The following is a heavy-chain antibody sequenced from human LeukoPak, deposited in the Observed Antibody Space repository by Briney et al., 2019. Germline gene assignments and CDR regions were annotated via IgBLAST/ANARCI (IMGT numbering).Heavy chain of an antibody. CDR3: ARDRSGSYYVGYYYMDV. J-gene: IGHJ6*03. CDR1: GFTFSSYW. D-gene: IGHD1-26*01. Sequence: PGGSLRLSCAASGFTFSSYWMSWVRQAPGKGLEWVANIKQDGSEKYYVDSVKGRFTISRDNAKNSLYLQMNSLRAEDTAVYYCARDRSGSYYVGYYYMDVWGKGTTVTVSS. V-gene: IGHV3-7*01. CDR2: IKQDGSEK.